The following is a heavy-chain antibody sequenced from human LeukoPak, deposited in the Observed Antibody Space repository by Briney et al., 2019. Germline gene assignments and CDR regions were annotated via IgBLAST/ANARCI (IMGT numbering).Heavy chain of an antibody. V-gene: IGHV3-7*01. CDR2: INQGGSDK. J-gene: IGHJ4*02. CDR1: GFTFSGHW. CDR3: TRDRSRAEDD. D-gene: IGHD1-14*01. Sequence: GGSLRLSCAASGFTFSGHWMSWVRQAPGKGLEWVANINQGGSDKYYVDSVKGRSTISRDNANNLLYPQMNSLRGEDTAVYYCTRDRSRAEDDWGQGTLVTVSS.